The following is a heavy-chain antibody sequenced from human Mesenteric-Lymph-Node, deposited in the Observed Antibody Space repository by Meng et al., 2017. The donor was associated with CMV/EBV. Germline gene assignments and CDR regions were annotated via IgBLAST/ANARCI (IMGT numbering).Heavy chain of an antibody. V-gene: IGHV1-18*01. D-gene: IGHD3-3*01. Sequence: ASVKVSCKASGYTFTSYAISWVRQAPGQGLEWTGCISVYKVNPDYAQKFQGRVTMTTDTSTSTAYMELRNLRSDDTAVYYCARDSLLRFSPTRDVWGQGTTVTVSS. CDR3: ARDSLLRFSPTRDV. CDR1: GYTFTSYA. CDR2: ISVYKVNP. J-gene: IGHJ6*02.